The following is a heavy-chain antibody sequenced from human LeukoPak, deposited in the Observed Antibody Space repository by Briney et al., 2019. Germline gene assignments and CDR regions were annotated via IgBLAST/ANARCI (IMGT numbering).Heavy chain of an antibody. J-gene: IGHJ6*03. D-gene: IGHD3-3*01. Sequence: SETLSLTCTVSGGSISSGSYYWSWIRQPAGKGLEWIGRIYTSGSTNHNPSLKSRVTISVDRSKNQFSLNLSSVTAADTAVYYCARVRFWSGYYTSDYYYYMDVWGKGTTVTVSS. V-gene: IGHV4-61*02. CDR3: ARVRFWSGYYTSDYYYYMDV. CDR1: GGSISSGSYY. CDR2: IYTSGST.